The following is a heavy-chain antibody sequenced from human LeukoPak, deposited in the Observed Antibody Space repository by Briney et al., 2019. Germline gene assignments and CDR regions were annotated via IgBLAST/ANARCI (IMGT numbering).Heavy chain of an antibody. Sequence: ASVKVSCKASGGTFSSYAISWVRQAPGQGLEWMGGIIPIFGTANYAQKFQGRVTITTDESTSTAYMELSSLRSEDTAVYYCASQAKGINLDYYYYMDVWGKGTTVTVSS. J-gene: IGHJ6*03. D-gene: IGHD3-10*01. CDR2: IIPIFGTA. V-gene: IGHV1-69*05. CDR1: GGTFSSYA. CDR3: ASQAKGINLDYYYYMDV.